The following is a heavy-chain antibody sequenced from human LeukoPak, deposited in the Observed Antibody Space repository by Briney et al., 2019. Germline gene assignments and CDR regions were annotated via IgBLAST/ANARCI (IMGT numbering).Heavy chain of an antibody. V-gene: IGHV4-31*03. CDR3: AQYCSSTSCYYFDY. CDR2: IYYSGST. D-gene: IGHD2-2*01. CDR1: GGSISSGGYY. Sequence: TPSETLSLTCTVSGGSISSGGYYWSWIRQHPGKGLEWIGYIYYSGSTYYNPSLKGRVTISVDTSKNQFSLKLSSVTAADTAVYYCAQYCSSTSCYYFDYWGQGTLVTVSS. J-gene: IGHJ4*02.